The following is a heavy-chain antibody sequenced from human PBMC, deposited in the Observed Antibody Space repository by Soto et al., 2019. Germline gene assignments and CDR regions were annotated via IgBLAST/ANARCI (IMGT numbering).Heavy chain of an antibody. V-gene: IGHV3-23*01. CDR1: GFTFSSYA. D-gene: IGHD3-3*01. Sequence: GGSLRLSCAASGFTFSSYAMSWVRQAPGKGLEWVSAISGSGGSTYYADSVKGRFTISRDNSKNTLYLQMNSLRAEDTAVYYCAKGLPYYDFWSGHLNYLDYWGQGTLVTVSS. J-gene: IGHJ4*02. CDR2: ISGSGGST. CDR3: AKGLPYYDFWSGHLNYLDY.